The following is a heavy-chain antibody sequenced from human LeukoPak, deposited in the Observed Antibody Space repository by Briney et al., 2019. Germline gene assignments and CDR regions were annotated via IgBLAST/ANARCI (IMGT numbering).Heavy chain of an antibody. V-gene: IGHV4-39*01. J-gene: IGHJ4*02. CDR2: IYYSGST. CDR1: GGSISSYY. Sequence: PSETLSLTCTVSGGSISSYYWGWIRQPPGKGLEWIGSIYYSGSTYYNPSLKSRVTISVDTSKNQFSLKLSSVTAADTAVYYCAQAPRGIAVAGDLFDYWGQGTLVTVSS. CDR3: AQAPRGIAVAGDLFDY. D-gene: IGHD6-19*01.